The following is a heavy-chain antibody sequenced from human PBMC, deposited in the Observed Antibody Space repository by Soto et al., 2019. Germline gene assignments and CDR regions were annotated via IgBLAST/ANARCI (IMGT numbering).Heavy chain of an antibody. V-gene: IGHV4-59*08. D-gene: IGHD4-17*01. CDR3: ARHPDYYGDYVFDY. CDR1: GGSISSYY. J-gene: IGHJ4*02. Sequence: PSETLSLTCTVSGGSISSYYWSWIRQPPGKGLEWIGYIYYSGSTNYNPSLKSRVTISVDTSKNQFSLKLSSVTAADTAVYYCARHPDYYGDYVFDYWGQGTLVTVSS. CDR2: IYYSGST.